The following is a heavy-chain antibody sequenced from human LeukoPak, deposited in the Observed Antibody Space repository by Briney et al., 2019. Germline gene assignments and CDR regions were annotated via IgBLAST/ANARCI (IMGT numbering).Heavy chain of an antibody. V-gene: IGHV3-30-3*01. J-gene: IGHJ4*02. CDR2: ISYDGSNK. CDR3: ASPNYYDSSGYSY. D-gene: IGHD3-22*01. Sequence: GRSLRLSCAASGFTFSSYAMHWVRQAPGKGLEWVAVISYDGSNKYYADSVKGRFTISRDNSKNTLYLQMNSLRAEDTAVYYCASPNYYDSSGYSYWGQGTLVTVSS. CDR1: GFTFSSYA.